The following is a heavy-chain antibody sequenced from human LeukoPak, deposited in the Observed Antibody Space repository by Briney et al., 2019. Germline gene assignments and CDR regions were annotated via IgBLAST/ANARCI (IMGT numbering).Heavy chain of an antibody. V-gene: IGHV6-1*01. CDR1: GDSVSSNNAA. CDR2: TYYRSKWYN. D-gene: IGHD2-2*01. CDR3: ARDYWYGGSGTIDY. Sequence: SQTLSLTCAISGDSVSSNNAAWNWIRQSPSRGLEWLGRTYYRSKWYNDYAVSVRSRITINPDTSKNQFSPQLNSVTPEDTAVYYCARDYWYGGSGTIDYWGQGTLVTVSS. J-gene: IGHJ4*02.